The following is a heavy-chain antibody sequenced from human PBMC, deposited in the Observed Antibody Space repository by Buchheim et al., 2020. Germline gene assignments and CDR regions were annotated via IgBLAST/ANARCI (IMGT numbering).Heavy chain of an antibody. CDR1: GFTFNTYV. D-gene: IGHD2-21*01. CDR2: YLRDGHDK. CDR3: AREGGSSGHCGYFDL. V-gene: IGHV3-30*15. J-gene: IGHJ4*02. Sequence: QVQLVESGGGVVQPGESLRLSCAASGFTFNTYVMHWVRQAPGKGLEWVAGYLRDGHDKHYPESVKGRFIISRDNSKKPLYLEISGLRADDTAMYYCAREGGSSGHCGYFDLWGQGAL.